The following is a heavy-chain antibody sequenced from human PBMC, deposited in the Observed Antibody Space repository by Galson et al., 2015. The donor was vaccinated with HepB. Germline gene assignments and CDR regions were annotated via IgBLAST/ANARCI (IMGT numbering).Heavy chain of an antibody. CDR1: RFTFSSYS. CDR3: ARADRGVIIVHHYYYMDV. CDR2: INRSGNT. J-gene: IGHJ6*03. Sequence: LRLSCAASRFTFSSYSVNWVRQPPGKGLEWIGDINRSGNTNHNPSLKSRVTISLDTSKNQFSLKLRSVTAADTGVYYCARADRGVIIVHHYYYMDVWGKGTTVTVSS. V-gene: IGHV4-34*01. D-gene: IGHD3-10*01.